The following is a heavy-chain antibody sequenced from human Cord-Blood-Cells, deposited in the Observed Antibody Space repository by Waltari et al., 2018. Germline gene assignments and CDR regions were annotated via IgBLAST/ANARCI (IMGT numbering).Heavy chain of an antibody. J-gene: IGHJ3*02. V-gene: IGHV1-24*01. CDR3: ATVDKLTGDDDAFDI. CDR1: GYTITELS. CDR2: FDPEDGET. Sequence: QVQLVQSGAEVKKPGASVKVSCKVSGYTITELSMHWVRKAPGKGLEWMGGFDPEDGETIYAQKFQGRVTMTEDTSTDTAYMELSSLRSEDTAVYYCATVDKLTGDDDAFDIWGQGTMVTVSS. D-gene: IGHD7-27*01.